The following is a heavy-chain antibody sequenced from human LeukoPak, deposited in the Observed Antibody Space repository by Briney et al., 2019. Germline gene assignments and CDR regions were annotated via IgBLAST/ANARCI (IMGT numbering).Heavy chain of an antibody. CDR3: AKGRGYGGNSGAFDI. CDR1: GFTFSNYA. Sequence: GGSLRLSCAASGFTFSNYAMSWVRQAPGKGLEWVSGISGSGGSTYYADSVKGRFTISRDISKNTLCLQMNSLRAEDTAVYYCAKGRGYGGNSGAFDIWGQGTMVTVSS. V-gene: IGHV3-23*01. D-gene: IGHD4-23*01. CDR2: ISGSGGST. J-gene: IGHJ3*02.